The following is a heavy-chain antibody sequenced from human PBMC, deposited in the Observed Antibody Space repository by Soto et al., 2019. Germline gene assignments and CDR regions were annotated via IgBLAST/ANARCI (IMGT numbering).Heavy chain of an antibody. CDR1: VCSISSYY. CDR3: ARVGGINWFDP. CDR2: IYYSGST. J-gene: IGHJ5*02. V-gene: IGHV4-59*01. D-gene: IGHD3-16*01. Sequence: SETLSLTCTVSVCSISSYYWTWIRPPPGKGLEWIGYIYYSGSTYYNPSLKSRVTISVDTSKNQFSLKLSSVTAADTAVYYCARVGGINWFDPWGQGILVTVSS.